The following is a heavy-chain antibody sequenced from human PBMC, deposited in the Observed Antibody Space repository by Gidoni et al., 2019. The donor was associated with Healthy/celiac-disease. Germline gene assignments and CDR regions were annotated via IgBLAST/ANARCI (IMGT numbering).Heavy chain of an antibody. Sequence: QVQLVESGGGLVKPGGSLRLSCAASGFTFRDYYMSWIRQAPGKGLEWVSYISSSSSYTNYADSVKGRFTISRDNAKNSLYLQMNSLRAEDTAVYYCARGRYYDSSGYYPDAFDIWGQGTMVTVSS. D-gene: IGHD3-22*01. CDR2: ISSSSSYT. J-gene: IGHJ3*02. CDR1: GFTFRDYY. V-gene: IGHV3-11*06. CDR3: ARGRYYDSSGYYPDAFDI.